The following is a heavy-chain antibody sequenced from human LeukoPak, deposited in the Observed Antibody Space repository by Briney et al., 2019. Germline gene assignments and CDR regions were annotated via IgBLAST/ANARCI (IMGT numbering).Heavy chain of an antibody. CDR2: IYTSGST. V-gene: IGHV4-4*07. CDR1: GGSISNYY. J-gene: IGHJ4*02. CDR3: ARQIASAGTAGFDF. D-gene: IGHD6-13*01. Sequence: PSETLSLTCTVPGGSISNYYWTWIRQPAGKGLELIGRIYTSGSTNYNPSLKSRVTMSVDTSKNQVSLNLSSVTAADTAVYYCARQIASAGTAGFDFWGQGALVTVSS.